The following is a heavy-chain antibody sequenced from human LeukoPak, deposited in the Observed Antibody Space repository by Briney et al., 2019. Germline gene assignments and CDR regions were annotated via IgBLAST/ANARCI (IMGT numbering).Heavy chain of an antibody. CDR1: GGSISSYY. J-gene: IGHJ3*02. D-gene: IGHD3-10*01. V-gene: IGHV4-4*07. Sequence: PSETLSLTCTVSGGSISSYYWSWIRQPAGKGLEWIGRIYTSGSTNYNPSLKSRVTMSVDTSKNQFSLKLSSVTAADTAVYYCARVLLSNRLGAFDIWGQGTMVTVSS. CDR3: ARVLLSNRLGAFDI. CDR2: IYTSGST.